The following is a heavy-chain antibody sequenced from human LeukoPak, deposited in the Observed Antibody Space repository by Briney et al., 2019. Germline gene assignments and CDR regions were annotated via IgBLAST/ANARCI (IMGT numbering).Heavy chain of an antibody. CDR2: IYHSGST. CDR1: GGSISSGGYY. CDR3: ARSGLLWFGETSTDEYFQH. V-gene: IGHV4-30-2*02. J-gene: IGHJ1*01. Sequence: SETLSLTCTVSGGSISSGGYYWSWIRQPPGKGLEWIGYIYHSGSTYYNPSLKSRVTISVDRSKNQFSLKLSSVTAADTAVYYCARSGLLWFGETSTDEYFQHWGQGTLVTVSS. D-gene: IGHD3-10*01.